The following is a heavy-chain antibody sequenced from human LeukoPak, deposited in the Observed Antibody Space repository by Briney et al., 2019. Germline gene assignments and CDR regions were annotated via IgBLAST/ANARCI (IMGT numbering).Heavy chain of an antibody. CDR2: INPNSGGT. CDR1: GYTFTSYA. Sequence: GASVKVSCKASGYTFTSYAMHWVRQAPGQGLEWMGWINPNSGGTNYAQKFQGRVTMTRDTSISTAYMELSRLRSDDTAVYYCARDLHGDYEGYYYYMDVWGKGTTVTISS. V-gene: IGHV1-2*02. D-gene: IGHD4-17*01. J-gene: IGHJ6*03. CDR3: ARDLHGDYEGYYYYMDV.